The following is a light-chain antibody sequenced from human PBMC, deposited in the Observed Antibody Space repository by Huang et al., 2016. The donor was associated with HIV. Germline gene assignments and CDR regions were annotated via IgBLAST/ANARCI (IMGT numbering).Light chain of an antibody. CDR3: QQRSTLIT. CDR2: DAF. J-gene: IGKJ5*01. V-gene: IGKV3-11*01. Sequence: DIVLTQSPDTLSLSPGQRASLFCSASHHIGSSLDWYQHKPGQAPRLLIYDAFNRATDIAARFSCSGSGTDFTLTISSLKVEDFAFYYCQQRSTLITFGQGTRLE. CDR1: HHIGSS.